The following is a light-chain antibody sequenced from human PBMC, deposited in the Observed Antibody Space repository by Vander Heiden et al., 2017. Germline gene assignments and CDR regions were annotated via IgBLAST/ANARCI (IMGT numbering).Light chain of an antibody. V-gene: IGKV3-15*01. J-gene: IGKJ1*01. CDR2: RAS. CDR1: QSVSSN. CDR3: QHYDNWPPWT. Sequence: EIFMPQSPATLSVSPGERATLSCRASQSVSSNLAWYQQKPGQAPRLLIYRASTRVTGIPARFSGGGSGTEFTLTISSLQSEDFAVYYCQHYDNWPPWTFGQGTKVDIK.